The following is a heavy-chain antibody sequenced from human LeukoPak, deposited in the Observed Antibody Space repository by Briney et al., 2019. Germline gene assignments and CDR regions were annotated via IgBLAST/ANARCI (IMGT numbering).Heavy chain of an antibody. J-gene: IGHJ4*02. V-gene: IGHV4-61*01. CDR1: GGSISSSSYY. Sequence: PSETLSLTCTVSGGSISSSSYYWSWIRQPPGKGLEWIGYIYYSGSTNYNPSLKSRVTISVDTSKNQFSLKLSSVTAADTAVYYCARALTRWLQPFDYWGQGTLVTVSS. CDR2: IYYSGST. CDR3: ARALTRWLQPFDY. D-gene: IGHD5-24*01.